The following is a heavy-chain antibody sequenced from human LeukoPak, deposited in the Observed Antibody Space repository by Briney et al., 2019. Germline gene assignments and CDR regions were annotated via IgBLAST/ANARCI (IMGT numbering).Heavy chain of an antibody. CDR2: INAGNGNT. V-gene: IGHV1-3*01. D-gene: IGHD2-8*01. CDR3: ARLKYCTNGVCYAGLDY. CDR1: GYTFTSYA. J-gene: IGHJ4*02. Sequence: ASVKVSCKASGYTFTSYAMHWVRQAPGQRLEWMGWINAGNGNTKYSQKFQGRVTITRDTSADTAYMELSSLRSEDTAVYYCARLKYCTNGVCYAGLDYWGQGTLVTVSS.